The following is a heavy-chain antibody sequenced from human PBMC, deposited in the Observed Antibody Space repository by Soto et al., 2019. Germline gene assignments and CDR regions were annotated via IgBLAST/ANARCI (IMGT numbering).Heavy chain of an antibody. Sequence: EVQRLESGGGLVRHGGSLRLSCAASGFSFTSYPLSCVRQAPGKGLEWVSTISDSDGKTYYADPVKGRFSISRDTSKTTLYLQMNSLRVEDTAVYYCARWSFLDYWGEGTRVTV. J-gene: IGHJ4*02. CDR1: GFSFTSYP. CDR2: ISDSDGKT. V-gene: IGHV3-23*01. D-gene: IGHD1-26*01. CDR3: ARWSFLDY.